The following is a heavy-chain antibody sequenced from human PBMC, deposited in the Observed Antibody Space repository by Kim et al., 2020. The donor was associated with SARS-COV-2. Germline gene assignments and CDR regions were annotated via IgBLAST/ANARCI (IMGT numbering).Heavy chain of an antibody. J-gene: IGHJ4*02. Sequence: YSPSLKSRVTLSVDRSKTQFSLRLSSVTAADTAVYYCARVKKWELHYFDYWGQGPLVTVSS. D-gene: IGHD1-26*01. CDR3: ARVKKWELHYFDY. V-gene: IGHV4-59*01.